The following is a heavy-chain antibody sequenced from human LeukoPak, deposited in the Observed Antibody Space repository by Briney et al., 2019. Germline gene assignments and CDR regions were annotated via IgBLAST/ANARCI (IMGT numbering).Heavy chain of an antibody. Sequence: SVKVSCKASGGTFSSYAISWVRQAPGQGLEWMGRIIPIFGTANYAQKFQGRVTITTDESTSTAYMELSSLRSEDTAVYYCAREGGYSYGSLGYWGQGTLVSVSS. CDR2: IIPIFGTA. J-gene: IGHJ4*02. CDR3: AREGGYSYGSLGY. V-gene: IGHV1-69*05. CDR1: GGTFSSYA. D-gene: IGHD5-18*01.